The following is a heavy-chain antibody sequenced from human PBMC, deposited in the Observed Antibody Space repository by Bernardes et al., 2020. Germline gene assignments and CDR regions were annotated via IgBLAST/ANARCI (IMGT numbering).Heavy chain of an antibody. CDR1: GYTFTSYG. D-gene: IGHD3-10*01. CDR2: ISAYNGNT. V-gene: IGHV1-18*01. Sequence: ASVKVSCKASGYTFTSYGISWVRQAPGQGLEWMGWISAYNGNTNYAQKLQGRVTMTTDTSTSTAYMELRSLRSDDTAVYYCARDLRPSVTMVRGNYYGMDVWGQGTTVTVSS. CDR3: ARDLRPSVTMVRGNYYGMDV. J-gene: IGHJ6*02.